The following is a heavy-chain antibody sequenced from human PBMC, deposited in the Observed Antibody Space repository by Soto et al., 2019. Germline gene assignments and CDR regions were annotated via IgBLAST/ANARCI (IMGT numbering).Heavy chain of an antibody. J-gene: IGHJ4*02. CDR2: VYYSGYT. D-gene: IGHD2-21*01. CDR1: GGSMSPYY. Sequence: QVQLQESGPGLVKASETLSLTCTVSGGSMSPYYWSWIRQAPGVGLEWIAYVYYSGYTHYKPSLKRRXSXPXXTSKTRFALTLTSVAAAATAVYYGARWCAARALHYRGPGALVAVSS. CDR3: ARWCAARALHY. V-gene: IGHV4-59*03.